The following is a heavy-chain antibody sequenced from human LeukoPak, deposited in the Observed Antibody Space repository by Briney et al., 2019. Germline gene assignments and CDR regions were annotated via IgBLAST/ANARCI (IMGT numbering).Heavy chain of an antibody. J-gene: IGHJ4*02. CDR3: ARRAVVPAAVSYFDN. V-gene: IGHV4-39*01. CDR2: IYYTGTT. D-gene: IGHD2-2*01. Sequence: SETLSLTCAVFRGSITNSSCYWGWIRQPPGKGLEWIEGIYYTGTTYYSPSLNSRITISMDTSKNQFSLRLASVTAADTALYYCARRAVVPAAVSYFDNWGQGTLVTVYS. CDR1: RGSITNSSCY.